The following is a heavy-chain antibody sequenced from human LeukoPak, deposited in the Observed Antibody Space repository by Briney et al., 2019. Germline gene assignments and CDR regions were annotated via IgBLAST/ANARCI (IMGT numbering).Heavy chain of an antibody. D-gene: IGHD2-2*01. CDR1: GYSFTEYW. J-gene: IGHJ4*02. Sequence: GESLKISCKGSGYSFTEYWIGWVRQMPGKGLEWMGIIYPGDSDTRYSPSLQGQVTISADKSISTAYLQWSSLKASGSAMYYCARPGVPATIAEFDYWGQGTLVTVSS. V-gene: IGHV5-51*01. CDR3: ARPGVPATIAEFDY. CDR2: IYPGDSDT.